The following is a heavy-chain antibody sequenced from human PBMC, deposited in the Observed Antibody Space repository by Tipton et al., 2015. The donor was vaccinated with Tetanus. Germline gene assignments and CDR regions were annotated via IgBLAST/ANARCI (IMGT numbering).Heavy chain of an antibody. CDR1: GGSISSSSYY. Sequence: TLSLTCTVSGGSISSSSYYWGWIRQPPGKGLEWIGSIYYSGSTYYTPSLKSRVTISVDTSKNQFSLKLSSVTAADTAVYYCAGHPIDPYCSGGSCKAAWGQGTLVTVSS. CDR3: AGHPIDPYCSGGSCKAA. D-gene: IGHD2-15*01. V-gene: IGHV4-39*01. CDR2: IYYSGST. J-gene: IGHJ5*02.